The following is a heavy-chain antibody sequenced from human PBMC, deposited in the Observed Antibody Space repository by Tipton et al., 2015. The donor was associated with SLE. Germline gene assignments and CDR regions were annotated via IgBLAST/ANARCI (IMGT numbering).Heavy chain of an antibody. V-gene: IGHV4-59*01. J-gene: IGHJ4*02. CDR3: ARLEYSSAAANY. CDR2: IYYSGST. CDR1: GGSISSYY. Sequence: TLSLTCTVSGGSISSYYWGWIRQTPGKGLEWIGYIYYSGSTNYNPSLKRRVTLSVDTSKNQFSLKLSSVTAADTAVYYCARLEYSSAAANYWGQGTLVTVSS. D-gene: IGHD6-6*01.